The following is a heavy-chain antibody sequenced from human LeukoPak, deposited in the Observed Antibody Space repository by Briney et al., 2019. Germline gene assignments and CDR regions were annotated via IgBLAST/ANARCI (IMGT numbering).Heavy chain of an antibody. CDR2: IRSKAYGGTT. Sequence: GGSLRLSCTASGFTFGDYAMSWVRQAPGKGLEWAGFIRSKAYGGTTEFAASVKGRFTISRDDSKSIAYLQFTSLKTEDTAVYCCTRVAGVRGVRYFYYMDVWGKGATVTISS. CDR3: TRVAGVRGVRYFYYMDV. CDR1: GFTFGDYA. D-gene: IGHD3-10*01. J-gene: IGHJ6*03. V-gene: IGHV3-49*04.